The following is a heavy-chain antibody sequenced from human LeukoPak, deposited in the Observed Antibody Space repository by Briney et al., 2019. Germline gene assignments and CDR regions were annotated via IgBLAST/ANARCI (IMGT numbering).Heavy chain of an antibody. CDR3: AIRDAHTDH. CDR1: GYTFTNYA. J-gene: IGHJ4*02. V-gene: IGHV1-3*03. CDR2: INAANGYA. D-gene: IGHD5-24*01. Sequence: VASVKVSCKASGYTFTNYAMHWVRQAPGQRPEWLGWINAANGYAKYSQELQGRVIITRDTSASTAYMELSSLRSEDMAIYYCAIRDAHTDHWGQGTLVTVSS.